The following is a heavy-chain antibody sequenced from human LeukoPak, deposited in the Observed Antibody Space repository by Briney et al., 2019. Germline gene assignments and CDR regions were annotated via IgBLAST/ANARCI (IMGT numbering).Heavy chain of an antibody. D-gene: IGHD5-18*01. Sequence: GGSLRLSCAASGFTFSSYAMHWVRQAPGKGLEWVAVISYDGSNKYYADSVKGRFTISRDNSKNTLYLQMNSLRAEDTAVYYCAREYMTYYFDYWGQGTLVTVSS. CDR1: GFTFSSYA. CDR3: AREYMTYYFDY. J-gene: IGHJ4*02. V-gene: IGHV3-30-3*01. CDR2: ISYDGSNK.